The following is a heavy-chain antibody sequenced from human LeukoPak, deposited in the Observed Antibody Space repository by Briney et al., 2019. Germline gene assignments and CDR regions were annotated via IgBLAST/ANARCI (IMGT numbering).Heavy chain of an antibody. CDR3: AIGGDDYGDYGPPYFDY. CDR2: IYYSGST. V-gene: IGHV4-39*07. CDR1: GGSISSSSYY. Sequence: ASETLSLTYTVSGGSISSSSYYWGWIRQPPGKGLEWIGSIYYSGSTYYNPSLKSRVTISVDTSKNQFSLKLSSVTAADTAVYYCAIGGDDYGDYGPPYFDYWGQGTLVTVSS. D-gene: IGHD4-17*01. J-gene: IGHJ4*02.